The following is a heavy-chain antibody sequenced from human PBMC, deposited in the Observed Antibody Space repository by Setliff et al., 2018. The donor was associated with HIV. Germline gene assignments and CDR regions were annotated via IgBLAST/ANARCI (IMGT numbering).Heavy chain of an antibody. Sequence: NPSETLSLPCAVSGYSISSGYYWGWIRQPPGKGLEWIGSIYHSGSTYYNPSLKSRVTISVDTSKNQFSLNLSSVTAADTAVYYCARQFTVQWLVSTYGMDVWGQGTTVTVSS. CDR3: ARQFTVQWLVSTYGMDV. CDR1: GYSISSGYY. D-gene: IGHD6-19*01. V-gene: IGHV4-38-2*01. J-gene: IGHJ6*02. CDR2: IYHSGST.